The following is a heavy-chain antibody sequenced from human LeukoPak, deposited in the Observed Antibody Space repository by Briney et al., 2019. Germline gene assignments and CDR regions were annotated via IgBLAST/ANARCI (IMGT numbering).Heavy chain of an antibody. D-gene: IGHD2-2*01. CDR3: AKSDIIVVSDAKGNWFDP. CDR2: IRNDGSMK. J-gene: IGHJ5*02. V-gene: IGHV3-30*02. Sequence: GGSLRLSCAASGFIFSNYGMHWVRQTPAKGLEWVAFIRNDGSMKYYADSVKGRFTISRDNSKNTLYLQMNNLRTEDMAVYYCAKSDIIVVSDAKGNWFDPWGQGSLVTVSS. CDR1: GFIFSNYG.